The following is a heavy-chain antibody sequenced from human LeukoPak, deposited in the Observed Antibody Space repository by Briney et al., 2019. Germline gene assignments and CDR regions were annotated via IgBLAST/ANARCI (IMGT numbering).Heavy chain of an antibody. CDR2: INPSGGST. CDR1: GYTFTSYY. CDR3: ARESPWELDLDY. D-gene: IGHD1-26*01. J-gene: IGHJ4*02. V-gene: IGHV1-46*01. Sequence: ASVKASCKASGYTFTSYYMHWVRQAPGQGLEWMGIINPSGGSTSYAQKFQGRVTMTRDTSTSTVYMELSSLRSEDTAVYYCARESPWELDLDYWGQGTLVTVSS.